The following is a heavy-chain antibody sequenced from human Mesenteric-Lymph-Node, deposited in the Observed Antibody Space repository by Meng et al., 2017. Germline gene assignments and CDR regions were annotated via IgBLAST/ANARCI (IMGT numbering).Heavy chain of an antibody. CDR2: IIPIFGTA. Sequence: SVKVSCKASGGTFSSYAISWVRQAPGQGLEWMGGIIPIFGTANYAQKFQGRVTITADKSTSTAYMELSSLRSEDTAVYYCARGGPYCSGGSCFDYWGQGTLVTVSS. J-gene: IGHJ4*02. CDR3: ARGGPYCSGGSCFDY. CDR1: GGTFSSYA. V-gene: IGHV1-69*06. D-gene: IGHD2-15*01.